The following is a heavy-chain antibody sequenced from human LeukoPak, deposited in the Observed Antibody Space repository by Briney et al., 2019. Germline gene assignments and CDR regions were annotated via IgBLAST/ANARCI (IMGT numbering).Heavy chain of an antibody. Sequence: GGSLRLSCAASGFTFSSYAMSWVRQAPGKGLEWVSGISGTGGGTYYADSVKGRFTISRDNSKNTLYLQMNSLRAEDTALYYCAKRRIVGTTRDAFDIRGQGTMVTVSS. CDR2: ISGTGGGT. D-gene: IGHD1-26*01. V-gene: IGHV3-23*01. CDR3: AKRRIVGTTRDAFDI. J-gene: IGHJ3*02. CDR1: GFTFSSYA.